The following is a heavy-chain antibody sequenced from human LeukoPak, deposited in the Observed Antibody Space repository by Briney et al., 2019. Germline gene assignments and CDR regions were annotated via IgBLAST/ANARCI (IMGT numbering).Heavy chain of an antibody. V-gene: IGHV1-18*01. CDR2: ISAYNGNT. Sequence: ASVKVSCKASGYTFTSYGISWVRQAPGQGLEWMGWISAYNGNTNYAQKLQGRVTMTTDTSTSTAYMELRSLRSDGTAVYYCARDREYSSSHYYYGMDVWGQGTTVTVSS. CDR1: GYTFTSYG. D-gene: IGHD6-6*01. J-gene: IGHJ6*02. CDR3: ARDREYSSSHYYYGMDV.